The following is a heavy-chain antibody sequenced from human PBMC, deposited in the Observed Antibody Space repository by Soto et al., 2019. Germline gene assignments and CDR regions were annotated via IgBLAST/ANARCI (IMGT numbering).Heavy chain of an antibody. J-gene: IGHJ4*02. CDR1: GGSISSYY. D-gene: IGHD6-13*01. Sequence: SETLSLTCTVSGGSISSYYWSWIRQPPGKGLEWIGYIYYSGSTNYNPSLKSRVTVSVDTSKNQVSLKLSSVTAADTAVYYCERDRSSSWYVLNYFDYWGQGTLVNGS. CDR2: IYYSGST. CDR3: ERDRSSSWYVLNYFDY. V-gene: IGHV4-59*01.